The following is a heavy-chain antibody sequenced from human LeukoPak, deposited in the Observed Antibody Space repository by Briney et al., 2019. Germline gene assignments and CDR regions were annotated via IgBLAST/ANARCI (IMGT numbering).Heavy chain of an antibody. J-gene: IGHJ4*02. CDR2: INPSGGSI. Sequence: ASVKVSCKASGYTFTSYYMHWVRQAPGQGLEWMGIINPSGGSISCAQKFQGRVTMTRDTSTSTVYMELSSLRSEDTAVYYWARVALPGIAAEFDYWGQGSLVTVSS. CDR3: ARVALPGIAAEFDY. D-gene: IGHD6-13*01. CDR1: GYTFTSYY. V-gene: IGHV1-46*01.